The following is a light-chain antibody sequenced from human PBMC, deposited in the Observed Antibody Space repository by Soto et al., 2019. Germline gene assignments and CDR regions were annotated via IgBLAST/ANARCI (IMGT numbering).Light chain of an antibody. J-gene: IGKJ1*01. CDR1: QGINDY. Sequence: TQSTSSLSASVGDRVTINCRASQGINDYLAWYQQKPGQTPRLLIYGASARATGIPARFSGSGSGSEFTLTISSLQSEDFAIYYCHQYNNWPGTFGQGTKV. CDR2: GAS. V-gene: IGKV3-15*01. CDR3: HQYNNWPGT.